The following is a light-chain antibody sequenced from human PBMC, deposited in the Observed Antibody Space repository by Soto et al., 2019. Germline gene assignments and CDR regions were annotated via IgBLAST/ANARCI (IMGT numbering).Light chain of an antibody. CDR3: QQRSNWPPEYT. J-gene: IGKJ2*01. V-gene: IGKV3-11*01. Sequence: EIVLTQSPATLSLSPGERATLSCRASQSVGNYLAWYQQTPGQPPRLHIYDASSRAAGIPVRFSGSGSGTDFPLTISSLEPEDFEVDYCQQRSNWPPEYTFGQGTKLEIK. CDR1: QSVGNY. CDR2: DAS.